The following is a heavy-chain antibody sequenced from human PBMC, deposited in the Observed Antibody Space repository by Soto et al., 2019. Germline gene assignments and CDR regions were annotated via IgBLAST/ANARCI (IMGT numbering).Heavy chain of an antibody. J-gene: IGHJ5*02. Sequence: QVQLVQSGAEVKKPGSSVKVSCKASGGTFSSYAISWVRQAPGQGLEWMGGIIPIFGTANYAQKFQGRVTITADESTSTAYMELSRLRSEDTAVYYCGEEKRGADGRFDPWGQGTLVTVSS. V-gene: IGHV1-69*12. D-gene: IGHD1-26*01. CDR3: GEEKRGADGRFDP. CDR1: GGTFSSYA. CDR2: IIPIFGTA.